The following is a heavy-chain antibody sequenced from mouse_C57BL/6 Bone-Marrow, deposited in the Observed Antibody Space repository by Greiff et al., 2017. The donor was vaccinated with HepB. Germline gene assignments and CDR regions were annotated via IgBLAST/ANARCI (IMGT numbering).Heavy chain of an antibody. CDR3: TRPGSSYGAMDY. J-gene: IGHJ4*01. CDR1: GFTFSDAW. V-gene: IGHV6-6*01. CDR2: IRNKANNHAT. Sequence: EVQLQESGGGLVQPGGSMKLSCAASGFTFSDAWMDWVRQSPEKGLEWVAEIRNKANNHATYYAESVKGRFTISRDDSKSSVYLQMNSLRAEDTGIYYCTRPGSSYGAMDYWGQGTSVTVSS. D-gene: IGHD1-1*01.